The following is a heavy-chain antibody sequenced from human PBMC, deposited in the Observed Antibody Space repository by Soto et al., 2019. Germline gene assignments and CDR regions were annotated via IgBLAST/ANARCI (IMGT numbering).Heavy chain of an antibody. CDR3: ARMNSSSEIDY. J-gene: IGHJ4*02. Sequence: ASVKVSCKASGYTFTNYGISWVRQAPGQGLEWMGCISAYNGNTNYPKKLQGRVTMTTDTSTSTAYMELSRLRSDDTAVYYCARMNSSSEIDYWGQGTLVTVSS. D-gene: IGHD6-6*01. V-gene: IGHV1-18*01. CDR1: GYTFTNYG. CDR2: ISAYNGNT.